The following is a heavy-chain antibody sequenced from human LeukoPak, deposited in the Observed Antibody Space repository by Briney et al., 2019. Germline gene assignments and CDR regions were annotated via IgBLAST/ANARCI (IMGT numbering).Heavy chain of an antibody. V-gene: IGHV4-59*01. J-gene: IGHJ5*02. Sequence: SGTLSLTCTVSGGSISSSYWSWIRQPPGMGLEWIGYIYYNGRTNYNPSLKSRVTISVDTSKNQFSLKLSSVTTADTAVYYCARPQRGAVAGTSSWFDPWGQGTLVTVSS. CDR3: ARPQRGAVAGTSSWFDP. CDR2: IYYNGRT. D-gene: IGHD6-19*01. CDR1: GGSISSSY.